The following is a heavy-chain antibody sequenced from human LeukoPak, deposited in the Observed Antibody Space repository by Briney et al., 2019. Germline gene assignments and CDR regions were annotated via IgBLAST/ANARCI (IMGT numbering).Heavy chain of an antibody. V-gene: IGHV3-23*01. D-gene: IGHD1-26*01. J-gene: IGHJ4*02. CDR1: GFTFSSYA. Sequence: PGGSLRLSCAASGFTFSSYAMSWVRQAPGKGLEWVSAISGSGGSTYYADSVKGRFTISRDNSESTLYLQMNSLRAEDTAVYYCAKATHIVGAPFIGYWGQGTLVTVSS. CDR3: AKATHIVGAPFIGY. CDR2: ISGSGGST.